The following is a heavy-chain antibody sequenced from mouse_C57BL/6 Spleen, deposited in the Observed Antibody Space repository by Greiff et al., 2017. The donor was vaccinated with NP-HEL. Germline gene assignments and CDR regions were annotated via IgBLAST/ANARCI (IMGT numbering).Heavy chain of an antibody. CDR2: IYPGSGST. CDR1: GYTFTSYW. CDR3: ARWYDYDGGDFDY. V-gene: IGHV1-55*01. D-gene: IGHD2-4*01. J-gene: IGHJ2*01. Sequence: QVHVKQPGAELVKPGASVKMSCKASGYTFTSYWITWVKQRPGQGLEWIGDIYPGSGSTNYNEKFKSKATLTVDTSSSTAYMQLSSLTSEDSAVYYCARWYDYDGGDFDYWGQGTTLTVSS.